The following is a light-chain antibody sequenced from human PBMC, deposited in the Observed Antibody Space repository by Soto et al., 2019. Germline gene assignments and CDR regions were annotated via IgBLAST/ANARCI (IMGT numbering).Light chain of an antibody. CDR1: QSIHTS. Sequence: VLTQSPATLSLSPGERATLSCRAIQSIHTSLAWYQQKSGKPPRLFIYDSTLRANGVPDRFGGSRSGTEFTLTINSLEHEDFAVYYCQQRNVWHPITFGQGTRLEIK. CDR3: QQRNVWHPIT. CDR2: DST. V-gene: IGKV3D-11*02. J-gene: IGKJ5*01.